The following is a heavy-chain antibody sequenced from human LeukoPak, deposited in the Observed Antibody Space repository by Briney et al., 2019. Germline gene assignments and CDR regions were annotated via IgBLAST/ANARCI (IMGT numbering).Heavy chain of an antibody. CDR3: ARTTTPHYYGSGSYALGY. CDR2: MSAVGGNT. Sequence: GGSLRLSCAASGFSFGSYAMSWVRQAPGMGLEWVSGMSAVGGNTYYAGSVKGRFTISRDNSKNTLYLQMSSLSAEDTAVYYCARTTTPHYYGSGSYALGYWGQGTLVTVPS. CDR1: GFSFGSYA. D-gene: IGHD3-10*01. V-gene: IGHV3-23*01. J-gene: IGHJ4*02.